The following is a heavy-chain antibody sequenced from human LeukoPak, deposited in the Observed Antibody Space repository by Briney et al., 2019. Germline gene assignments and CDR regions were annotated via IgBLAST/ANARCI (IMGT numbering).Heavy chain of an antibody. CDR1: GGSFSGYY. Sequence: SETLSLTCAVYGGSFSGYYWSWIRQPPGKGLEWIGEINHSGSTNYNPSLKSRVTISVDTSKNQFSLKLSSVTAADTAAYYCARDGNSSSWYGIDYWGQGTLVTVSS. D-gene: IGHD6-13*01. CDR2: INHSGST. J-gene: IGHJ4*02. V-gene: IGHV4-34*01. CDR3: ARDGNSSSWYGIDY.